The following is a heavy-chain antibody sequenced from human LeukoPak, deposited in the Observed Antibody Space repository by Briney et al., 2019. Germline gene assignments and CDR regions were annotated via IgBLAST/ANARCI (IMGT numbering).Heavy chain of an antibody. CDR3: ARSDYGDNDAFDI. D-gene: IGHD4-17*01. CDR1: GFTFSSYS. J-gene: IGHJ3*02. CDR2: ISSSSSYI. Sequence: PGGSLRLSCAASGFTFSSYSMKWVRQAPGKGLEWVSSISSSSSYIYYADSVKGRFTISRDNAKNSLYLQMNSLRAGDTAVYYCARSDYGDNDAFDIWGQGTMVTVSS. V-gene: IGHV3-21*01.